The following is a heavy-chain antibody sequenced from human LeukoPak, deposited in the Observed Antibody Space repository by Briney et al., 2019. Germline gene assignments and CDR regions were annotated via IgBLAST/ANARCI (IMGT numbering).Heavy chain of an antibody. J-gene: IGHJ4*02. CDR1: GFTFSSYS. Sequence: GGSLRLSCAASGFTFSSYSMNWVRQAPGKGLEWVSSISSSSSYIYYADSVKGRFTISRDNAKNSLYLQMNSLRAEDTAVYYCARDIEGFDSYGYDYWGQGTLVTVSS. CDR3: ARDIEGFDSYGYDY. D-gene: IGHD5-18*01. V-gene: IGHV3-21*01. CDR2: ISSSSSYI.